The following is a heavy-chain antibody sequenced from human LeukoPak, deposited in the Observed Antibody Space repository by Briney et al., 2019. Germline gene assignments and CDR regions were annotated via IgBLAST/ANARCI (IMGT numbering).Heavy chain of an antibody. D-gene: IGHD3-10*01. V-gene: IGHV3-23*01. J-gene: IGHJ4*02. Sequence: GGSLRLSCATSQFNFNNFGMTWVRQAPGKGLEWVSSISGSGGSTQYADSVQGRFAISRDNSKNTLYLQMNSLRAEDTAVYYCAKDMQWFGELLGCYFDYWGQGTLVTVSS. CDR3: AKDMQWFGELLGCYFDY. CDR2: ISGSGGST. CDR1: QFNFNNFG.